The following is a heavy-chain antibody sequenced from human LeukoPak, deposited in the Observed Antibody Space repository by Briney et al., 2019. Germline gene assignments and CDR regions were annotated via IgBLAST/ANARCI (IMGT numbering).Heavy chain of an antibody. CDR1: GYTFTFFH. CDR2: SDPKTGAT. CDR3: ARANAYDNNGYSPEFRY. J-gene: IGHJ4*02. D-gene: IGHD3-22*01. Sequence: ASVKVSCKASGYTFTFFHIHWLRQVPGQAFEWVGWSDPKTGATKYEHFQGRVTMTSDTSTRTAYMELSGLRSDDTAIYYCARANAYDNNGYSPEFRYWGQGTLVTVSS. V-gene: IGHV1-2*02.